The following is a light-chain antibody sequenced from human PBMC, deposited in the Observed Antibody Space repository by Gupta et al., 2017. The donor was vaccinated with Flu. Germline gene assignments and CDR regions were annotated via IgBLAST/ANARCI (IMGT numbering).Light chain of an antibody. Sequence: TVTISRTSSSGVVGSAHVHWLQQRPGRAPNHVIYQGEERPSGVPARFSGSVDTSSNSAALVISGVLTEDEDDYYCQADEGANWVFGGGTKLTVL. CDR3: QADEGANWV. CDR1: SGVVGSAH. J-gene: IGLJ3*02. V-gene: IGLV6-57*02. CDR2: QGE.